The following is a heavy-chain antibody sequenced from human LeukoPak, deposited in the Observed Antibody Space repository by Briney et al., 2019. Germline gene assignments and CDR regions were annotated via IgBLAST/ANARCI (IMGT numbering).Heavy chain of an antibody. CDR2: IYPGDSDT. D-gene: IGHD2/OR15-2a*01. Sequence: VESLKISCEASGYSFSNYWIGWVRQMPGKGLEWMGIIYPGDSDTKYSPSFQGQVTISADRSVSTAYLQWSSLKASDTAMYYCATHLSNTPNYWGQGTLVTVSS. V-gene: IGHV5-51*01. J-gene: IGHJ4*02. CDR3: ATHLSNTPNY. CDR1: GYSFSNYW.